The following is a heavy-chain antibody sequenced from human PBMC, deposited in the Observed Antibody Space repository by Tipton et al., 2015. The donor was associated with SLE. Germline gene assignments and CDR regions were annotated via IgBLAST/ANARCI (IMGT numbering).Heavy chain of an antibody. V-gene: IGHV1-2*02. CDR2: INPNSGAT. Sequence: QVQLVQSGPEVKKPGASVKVSCKASRYTFTAYYMHWVRQAPGQGLEWMGWINPNSGATNYAQKFQGRVTMTRDTSISTAYMELSRLRSDDTAVYYCARTGIVGATTHFDYWGQGTLVTVSS. J-gene: IGHJ4*02. CDR1: RYTFTAYY. D-gene: IGHD1-26*01. CDR3: ARTGIVGATTHFDY.